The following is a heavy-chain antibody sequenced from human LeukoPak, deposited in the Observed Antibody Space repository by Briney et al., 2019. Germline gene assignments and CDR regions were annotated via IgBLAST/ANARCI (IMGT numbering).Heavy chain of an antibody. D-gene: IGHD4-11*01. CDR1: GGTFSSYA. Sequence: ASVKVSCKASGGTFSSYAISWVRQAPGQGLEWMGGIIPIFGTANYVQKFQGRVTITADESTSTAYMELSSLRSEDTAVYYCARDRVTTGESFDYWGQGTLVTVSS. V-gene: IGHV1-69*13. CDR3: ARDRVTTGESFDY. J-gene: IGHJ4*02. CDR2: IIPIFGTA.